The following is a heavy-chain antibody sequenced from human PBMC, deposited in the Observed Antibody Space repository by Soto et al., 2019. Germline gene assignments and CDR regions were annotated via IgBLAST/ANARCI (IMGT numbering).Heavy chain of an antibody. J-gene: IGHJ6*02. Sequence: QVQLQESGPGLVKPSETLSLTCTVSGGSISSYYWSWIRQPPGKGLEWIGYIYYSGSTNYNPSLKSRVTISVDTSKNQFSLKLSSVTAADTAVYYCASGAGSYGDYYYYGMDVWGQGTTVTVSS. D-gene: IGHD3-10*01. V-gene: IGHV4-59*01. CDR1: GGSISSYY. CDR2: IYYSGST. CDR3: ASGAGSYGDYYYYGMDV.